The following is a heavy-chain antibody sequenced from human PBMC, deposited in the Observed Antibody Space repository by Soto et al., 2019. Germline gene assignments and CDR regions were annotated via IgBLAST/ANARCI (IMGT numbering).Heavy chain of an antibody. Sequence: QVPLVESGGGLVRPGGSLRLSCAASGFTFSDYYMSWIRQAPGKGLEWVAYIFNSGNMIFYADSVKGRFTISRDNAKNTLFLEMNSLRVEDTAVYYCARKSGGWHYYHYMDVWGKGATVTVSS. CDR3: ARKSGGWHYYHYMDV. CDR1: GFTFSDYY. J-gene: IGHJ6*03. CDR2: IFNSGNMI. V-gene: IGHV3-11*01. D-gene: IGHD6-19*01.